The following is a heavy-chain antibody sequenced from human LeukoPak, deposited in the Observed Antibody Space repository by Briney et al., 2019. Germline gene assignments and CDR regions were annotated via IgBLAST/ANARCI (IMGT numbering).Heavy chain of an antibody. D-gene: IGHD6-13*01. J-gene: IGHJ5*02. CDR1: GASISSYY. V-gene: IGHV4-4*09. CDR2: IYTSGST. Sequence: PSETLSLTCTVSGASISSYYWSWIRQPPGKGLEWIGYIYTSGSTNYNPSLKSRVTISVDTSKNQFSLKLSSVTAADTAVYYCAREIAEAGSDWFDRWGQGTLVTVSS. CDR3: AREIAEAGSDWFDR.